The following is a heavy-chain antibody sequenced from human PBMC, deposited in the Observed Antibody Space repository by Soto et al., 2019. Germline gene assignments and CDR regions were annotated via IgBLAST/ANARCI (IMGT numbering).Heavy chain of an antibody. D-gene: IGHD2-21*02. CDR3: ARDATVTRFDY. V-gene: IGHV4-39*01. CDR1: GGSISSSSYY. J-gene: IGHJ4*02. CDR2: IYYSGST. Sequence: QLQLQESGPGLVKPSETLSLTCTVSGGSISSSSYYWGWIRQPPGKGLEWIGSIYYSGSTYYNPSLKSRVTISVDTSKNQFSLKLSSVTAADTAVYYCARDATVTRFDYWGQGTLVTVSS.